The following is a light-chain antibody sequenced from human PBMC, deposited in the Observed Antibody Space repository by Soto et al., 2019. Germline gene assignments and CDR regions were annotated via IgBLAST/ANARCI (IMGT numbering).Light chain of an antibody. Sequence: QSALTQPASVSGSPGQSITISCTGTSSDVGGSDYVSWYQQYPGKAPKLIISDVSNRPSGVSNRFSGSKSGNTASLTISGLQAEDEADYYCSSYTSSSTDVFGTGTKLTVL. CDR3: SSYTSSSTDV. J-gene: IGLJ1*01. V-gene: IGLV2-14*01. CDR2: DVS. CDR1: SSDVGGSDY.